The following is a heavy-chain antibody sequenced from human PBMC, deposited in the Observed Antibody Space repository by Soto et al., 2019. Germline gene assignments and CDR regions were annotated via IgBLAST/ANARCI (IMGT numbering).Heavy chain of an antibody. Sequence: SETLSLTCAVYGGSFSGYYWSWIRQPPGKGLEWIGEINHSGSTNYNPSLKSRVTISVDTSKNQFSLKLSSVTAADTAVYYCARGGIRGVPGYWGQGTLVTVSS. CDR3: ARGGIRGVPGY. V-gene: IGHV4-34*01. CDR2: INHSGST. J-gene: IGHJ4*02. D-gene: IGHD3-10*01. CDR1: GGSFSGYY.